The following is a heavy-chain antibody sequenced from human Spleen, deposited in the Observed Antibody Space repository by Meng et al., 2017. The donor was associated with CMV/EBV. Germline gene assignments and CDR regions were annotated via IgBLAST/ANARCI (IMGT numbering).Heavy chain of an antibody. CDR1: GYIFTDYY. J-gene: IGHJ4*02. D-gene: IGHD1-26*01. V-gene: IGHV1-2*02. CDR3: ARGTIVGLTTG. CDR2: SNPNSVGT. Sequence: ASVKVSCKASGYIFTDYYMHWVRQAPGQGLEWVGWSNPNSVGTNYAQKFQGRVTMTRDASITTAYMELSRLTSDDTAVYYCARGTIVGLTTGWGQGTLVTVSS.